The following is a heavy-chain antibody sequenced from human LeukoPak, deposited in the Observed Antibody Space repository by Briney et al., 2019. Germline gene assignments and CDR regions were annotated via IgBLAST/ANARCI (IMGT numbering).Heavy chain of an antibody. Sequence: TSETLSLTCTVSGGSITNYYWSWIRQPAGKGLEWIGHIYSSGSTNYNPSLKSRVTISVDTSKNQFSLKLSSVTAADTAVYYCARAYGSWYYDGWGQGTLVTVSS. CDR3: ARAYGSWYYDG. CDR2: IYSSGST. J-gene: IGHJ4*02. CDR1: GGSITNYY. V-gene: IGHV4-4*07. D-gene: IGHD6-13*01.